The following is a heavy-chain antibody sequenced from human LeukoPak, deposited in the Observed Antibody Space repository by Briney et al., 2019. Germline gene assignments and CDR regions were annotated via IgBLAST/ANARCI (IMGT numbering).Heavy chain of an antibody. CDR3: AKALSGARDAFDI. CDR2: ISGSGGST. D-gene: IGHD1-26*01. CDR1: GFNFSSCV. J-gene: IGHJ3*02. Sequence: PGGSLRLSCAASGFNFSSCVMSWVRQAPGKGLEWVSGISGSGGSTYHVDSVKGRFTISRDNSKSALYLQMNSLRAEDTAVYYCAKALSGARDAFDIWGQGTMVTVSS. V-gene: IGHV3-23*01.